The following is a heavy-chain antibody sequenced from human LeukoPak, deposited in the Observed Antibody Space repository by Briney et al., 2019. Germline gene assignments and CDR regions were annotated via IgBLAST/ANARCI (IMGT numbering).Heavy chain of an antibody. D-gene: IGHD3-3*01. CDR3: ASSRLRFLEWLTYYFDY. CDR2: IYTSGST. J-gene: IGHJ4*02. Sequence: SETLSLTCTVSGGSITSNYWSWIRQPPGKGLEWIGRIYTSGSTNYNPSLKSRVTMSVDTSKNQFSLKLSSVTAADTAVYYCASSRLRFLEWLTYYFDYWGQGTLVTVSS. CDR1: GGSITSNY. V-gene: IGHV4-4*07.